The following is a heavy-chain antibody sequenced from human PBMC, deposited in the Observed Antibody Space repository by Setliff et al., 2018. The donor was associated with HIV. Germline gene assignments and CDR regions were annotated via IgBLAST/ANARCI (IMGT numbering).Heavy chain of an antibody. V-gene: IGHV3-23*01. CDR1: GFTFSTYP. CDR2: ISGSGGST. D-gene: IGHD6-19*01. J-gene: IGHJ4*02. Sequence: GGSLRLSCAASGFTFSTYPMSWVRQAPGKGLEWVSGISGSGGSTYYADSVKGRFTISRDNSKNTLYLQMNSLRVEDTAVYYCARAVHSGWYYFDYWGQGTLVTVSS. CDR3: ARAVHSGWYYFDY.